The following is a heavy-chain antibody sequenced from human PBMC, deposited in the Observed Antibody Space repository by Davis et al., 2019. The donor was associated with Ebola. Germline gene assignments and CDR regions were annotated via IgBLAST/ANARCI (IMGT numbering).Heavy chain of an antibody. D-gene: IGHD3-22*01. CDR2: IYYSGST. V-gene: IGHV4-31*03. Sequence: PSETLSLTCTVSGGSISRGGSYWTWIRQHPGKGLEWIGYIYYSGSTYYKPSLKRRVTISLDTSKNPFSLNLYSVTAADMAVYYCARDLRYDSSGYDYYFYMDVWGKGTTVTVSS. CDR3: ARDLRYDSSGYDYYFYMDV. CDR1: GGSISRGGSY. J-gene: IGHJ6*03.